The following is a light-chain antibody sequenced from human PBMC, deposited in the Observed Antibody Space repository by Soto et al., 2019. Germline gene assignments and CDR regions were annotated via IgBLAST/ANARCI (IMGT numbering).Light chain of an antibody. Sequence: RASQGISSSLAWYQQRAGQAPRLVLYDASTRAADIPARFSGSGSGTDFTLTISRLEPEDFAVYYCRQYGSSRTFGQGTKVDIK. J-gene: IGKJ1*01. CDR3: RQYGSSRT. V-gene: IGKV3-20*01. CDR1: QGISSS. CDR2: DAS.